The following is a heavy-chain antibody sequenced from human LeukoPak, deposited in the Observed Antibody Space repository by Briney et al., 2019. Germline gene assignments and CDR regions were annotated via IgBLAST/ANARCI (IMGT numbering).Heavy chain of an antibody. J-gene: IGHJ4*02. CDR3: ARGHGDGNAFFDY. CDR1: GGSISSSSYY. Sequence: SETLSLTCAVSGGSISSSSYYWGWIRQPPGKGLEWIGSFYYSGSTYYNPSLKSRVTISVDTSKNQFSLKLRSVTAADTAVYYCARGHGDGNAFFDYWGQGTLVTVSS. D-gene: IGHD7-27*01. V-gene: IGHV4-39*07. CDR2: FYYSGST.